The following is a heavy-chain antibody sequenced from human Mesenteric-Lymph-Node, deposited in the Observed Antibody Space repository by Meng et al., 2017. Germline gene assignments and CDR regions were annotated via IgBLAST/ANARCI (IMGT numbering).Heavy chain of an antibody. J-gene: IGHJ6*02. CDR2: INGDGSST. CDR3: ARGGLGYCTSTSCSRNNGMDV. CDR1: GFTFSNYW. D-gene: IGHD2-2*01. V-gene: IGHV3-74*01. Sequence: EVRLVESGGGLVQSGGSLRLSCAVSGFTFSNYWVHWVRQAPGQGLVWVSRINGDGSSTTYADSVKGRFTISRDYARNTLYLHMNSLRAEDTAVYYCARGGLGYCTSTSCSRNNGMDVWGQGTTVTVSS.